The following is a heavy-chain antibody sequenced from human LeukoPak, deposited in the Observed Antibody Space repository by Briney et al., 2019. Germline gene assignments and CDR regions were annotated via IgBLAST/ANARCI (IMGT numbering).Heavy chain of an antibody. D-gene: IGHD3-9*01. CDR2: MNPNSGNT. Sequence: AAVKVSCKASGYTFTSYDINWVRQATGQGLEWMGWMNPNSGNTGYAQKFQGRVTMTRNTSISTAYMELSSLRSEDTAVYYCARGFRYFDWLLYYYYYYYMDVRGKGTTVTISS. V-gene: IGHV1-8*01. CDR3: ARGFRYFDWLLYYYYYYYMDV. J-gene: IGHJ6*03. CDR1: GYTFTSYD.